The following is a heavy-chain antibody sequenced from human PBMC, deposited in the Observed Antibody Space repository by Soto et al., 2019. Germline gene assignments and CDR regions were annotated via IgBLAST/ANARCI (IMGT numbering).Heavy chain of an antibody. CDR2: INHSGST. CDR3: ARGYCSSTSCYKGHFDY. Sequence: SETLSLTCAVYGGSFSGYYCSWIRQPPGKGLEWIGEINHSGSTNYNPSLKSRVTISVDTSKNQFSLKLSSVTAADTAVYYCARGYCSSTSCYKGHFDYWGQGTLVTVSS. CDR1: GGSFSGYY. D-gene: IGHD2-2*02. J-gene: IGHJ4*02. V-gene: IGHV4-34*01.